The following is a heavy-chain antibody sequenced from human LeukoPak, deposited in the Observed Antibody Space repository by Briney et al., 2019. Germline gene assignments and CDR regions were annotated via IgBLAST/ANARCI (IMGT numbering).Heavy chain of an antibody. CDR3: ATPRAMSTRDFDH. Sequence: GGSLRLSCAASGFTFSNYDMTWVRQAPGRGLEWVSGISGSGGATYSADSVKGRFTISRDNSKNMLYLQMNSVRAEDTALYYCATPRAMSTRDFDHWGLGTLVTVSS. V-gene: IGHV3-23*01. CDR1: GFTFSNYD. J-gene: IGHJ4*02. D-gene: IGHD1-1*01. CDR2: ISGSGGAT.